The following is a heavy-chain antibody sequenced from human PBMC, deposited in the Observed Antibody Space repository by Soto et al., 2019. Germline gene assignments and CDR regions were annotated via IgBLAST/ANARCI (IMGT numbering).Heavy chain of an antibody. CDR3: AKDREPYSRSWPYY. D-gene: IGHD6-13*01. V-gene: IGHV3-30*18. J-gene: IGHJ4*02. Sequence: GGSLRLSCAASGFTFFSFGMHWVCQAPGKGLEWVTLISHDGTKKYYADSVKGRFTISRDNSKNTLYLQMNSLRVEDTAVYYCAKDREPYSRSWPYYWGQGTLVTVSS. CDR2: ISHDGTKK. CDR1: GFTFFSFG.